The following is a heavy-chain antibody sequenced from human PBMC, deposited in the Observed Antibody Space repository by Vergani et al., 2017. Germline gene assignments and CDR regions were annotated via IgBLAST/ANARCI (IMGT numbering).Heavy chain of an antibody. CDR2: IYYSGST. D-gene: IGHD5-18*01. CDR1: SRSISPFS. V-gene: IGHV4-59*12. CDR3: AREQIGYSYGSFYY. J-gene: IGHJ4*02. Sequence: QVQLQESGPGLVKPSETLSLTSPFSSRSISPFSSPLIRPPPGKGLVLIGYIYYSGSTYYNPSLKSRVTISVDTSKNQFSLKLSSVTAADTAVYYCAREQIGYSYGSFYYWGQGTLVTVSS.